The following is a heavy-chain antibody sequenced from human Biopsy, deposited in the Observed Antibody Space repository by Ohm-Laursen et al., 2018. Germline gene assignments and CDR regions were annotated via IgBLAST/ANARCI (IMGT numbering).Heavy chain of an antibody. V-gene: IGHV4-59*01. D-gene: IGHD3-22*01. CDR2: VYYTGST. J-gene: IGHJ2*01. Sequence: SDTLSLTCIVSGDSISSYYWSWIRQPPGKGLGWIGYVYYTGSTDYNPSLQSRVTISVDTSKNHFSLRLRSVTPADTAIYCARDRGYYSDRTVPGYFDLWGRGTLVTVSS. CDR1: GDSISSYY. CDR3: ARDRGYYSDRTVPGYFDL.